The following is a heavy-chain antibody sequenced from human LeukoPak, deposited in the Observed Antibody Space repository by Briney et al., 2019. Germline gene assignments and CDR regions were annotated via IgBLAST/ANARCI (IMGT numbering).Heavy chain of an antibody. V-gene: IGHV3-21*01. CDR1: GFTFSSYA. D-gene: IGHD1-26*01. CDR3: ARDLYTGTNWFDP. CDR2: ISSGSTYI. Sequence: KPGGTLRLSCAASGFTFSSYAMNWVRQAPGKGLEWVSSISSGSTYIYYIDSVKGRFTISRDNAKNSLYLQMNSLRAEDTAVYYCARDLYTGTNWFDPWGQGTLVTVSS. J-gene: IGHJ5*02.